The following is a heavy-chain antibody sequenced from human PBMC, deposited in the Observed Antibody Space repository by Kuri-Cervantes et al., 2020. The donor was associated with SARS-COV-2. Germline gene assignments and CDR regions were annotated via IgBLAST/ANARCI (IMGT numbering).Heavy chain of an antibody. J-gene: IGHJ4*02. V-gene: IGHV3-53*04. CDR3: ARDSAVDYYDSSGYSSDY. D-gene: IGHD3-22*01. CDR2: IYSGGST. CDR1: GFTVSSNY. Sequence: GGSLRLSCAASGFTVSSNYMSWVRQAPGKGLEWVSVIYSGGSTYYADSVKGRFTISRHNSKNTLYLQMNSLRAEDTAVYYCARDSAVDYYDSSGYSSDYWGQGTLVTVSS.